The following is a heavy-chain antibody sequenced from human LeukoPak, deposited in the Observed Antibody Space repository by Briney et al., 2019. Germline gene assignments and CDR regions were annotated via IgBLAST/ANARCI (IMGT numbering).Heavy chain of an antibody. J-gene: IGHJ6*03. V-gene: IGHV3-21*01. CDR1: GFTFSSYS. Sequence: GGSLRLSCAASGFTFSSYSMNWVRQAPGKGLEWVSSISSSSSYIYYADSVKGRFTISRDNAKNSLYLQMNSLRAEDTAVYYCARAGWVPAATLDFWSGDYYYYMDVWGKGTTVTVSS. CDR3: ARAGWVPAATLDFWSGDYYYYMDV. D-gene: IGHD3-3*01. CDR2: ISSSSSYI.